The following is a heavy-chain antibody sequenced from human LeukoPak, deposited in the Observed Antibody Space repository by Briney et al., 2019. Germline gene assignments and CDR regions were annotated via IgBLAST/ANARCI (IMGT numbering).Heavy chain of an antibody. CDR2: ISGSGGSP. CDR1: GFTFSSYA. D-gene: IGHD3-10*01. V-gene: IGHV3-23*01. CDR3: AKTRITMVRGAFDY. J-gene: IGHJ4*02. Sequence: PGGSLRLSCAASGFTFSSYAMSWVRQAPGKELEWVSAISGSGGSPYYADSVKGRFTISRDNSKNTLYLQMNSLRAEDTAVYYCAKTRITMVRGAFDYWGQGTLVTVSS.